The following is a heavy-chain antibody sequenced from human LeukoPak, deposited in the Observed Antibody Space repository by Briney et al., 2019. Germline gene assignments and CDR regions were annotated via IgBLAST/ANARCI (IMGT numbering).Heavy chain of an antibody. V-gene: IGHV1-69*13. CDR1: GGTFSSYA. CDR2: IIPIFGTA. Sequence: GASVKVSCKASGGTFSSYAISWVRQAPGQGLEWMGGIIPIFGTANYAQKFQGRVTITADESTSTAYMELSSLRSEDTAVYYCAREVAHGDRLPYYYYYYMDVWGKGTTVTISS. J-gene: IGHJ6*03. CDR3: AREVAHGDRLPYYYYYYMDV. D-gene: IGHD4-17*01.